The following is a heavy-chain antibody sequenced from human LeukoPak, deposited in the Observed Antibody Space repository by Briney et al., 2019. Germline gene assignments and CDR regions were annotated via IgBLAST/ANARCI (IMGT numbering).Heavy chain of an antibody. D-gene: IGHD3-10*01. CDR2: IYYTGST. J-gene: IGHJ4*02. Sequence: PSETLSPTCTVSGDSVSNGNYYWSWLRQPPGKALEWIGYIYYTGSTYYNPSLEGRVTISVDTSRNQFSVKLSSVTAADTAVYYCARSQNYYGSGDYWSQGTLVTVSS. CDR3: ARSQNYYGSGDY. V-gene: IGHV4-61*01. CDR1: GDSVSNGNYY.